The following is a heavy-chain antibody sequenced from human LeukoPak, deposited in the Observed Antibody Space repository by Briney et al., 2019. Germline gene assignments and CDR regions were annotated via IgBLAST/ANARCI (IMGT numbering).Heavy chain of an antibody. V-gene: IGHV3-7*03. CDR2: IKQDGSEK. Sequence: GGSLRLSCAASGVTLSSYWTSWGRQAPGEGREWVANIKQDGSEKYYVDSVKGRFTISRDNAKNSLYLQMNSLRSEDTAVYYCARVPYYYYYMDVWGKGTTVTISS. J-gene: IGHJ6*03. CDR3: ARVPYYYYYMDV. CDR1: GVTLSSYW.